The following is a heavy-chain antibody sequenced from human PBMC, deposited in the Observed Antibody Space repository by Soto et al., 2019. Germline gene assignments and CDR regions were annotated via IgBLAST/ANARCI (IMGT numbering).Heavy chain of an antibody. J-gene: IGHJ4*02. D-gene: IGHD3-10*01. CDR2: IWYDGSNK. CDR1: GFTFSSYG. CDR3: ARGRVTMVRGVISAFDY. Sequence: QVQLVESGGGVVQPGRSLRLSCAASGFTFSSYGMHWVRQAPGKGLEWVAVIWYDGSNKYYADSVKGRFTISRDNSKNTLYLQMNSLRAEDTAVYYCARGRVTMVRGVISAFDYWGQGTLVTVSS. V-gene: IGHV3-33*01.